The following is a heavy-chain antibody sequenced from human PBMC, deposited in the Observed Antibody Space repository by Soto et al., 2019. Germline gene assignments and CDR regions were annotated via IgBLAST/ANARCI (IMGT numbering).Heavy chain of an antibody. CDR2: ISGSGGST. V-gene: IGHV3-23*01. CDR3: AKHFVNGEVDY. D-gene: IGHD3-10*01. CDR1: GFTFSSYA. Sequence: EVQLLESGGGLVQPGGSLRLSCAASGFTFSSYAMSWVRQAPGKGLEWVSIISGSGGSTFYADSVKGRFTISRDNSKNTLYLQMNSLTAEDTDVYYCAKHFVNGEVDYWGQGTLVTVSS. J-gene: IGHJ4*02.